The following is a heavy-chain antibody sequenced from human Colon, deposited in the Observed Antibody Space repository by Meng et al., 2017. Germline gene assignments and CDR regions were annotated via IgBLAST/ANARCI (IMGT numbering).Heavy chain of an antibody. CDR2: INPKTDVT. J-gene: IGHJ4*02. CDR1: GYSFTGYY. V-gene: IGHV1-2*02. CDR3: ARGNDIFTGQPHFDY. D-gene: IGHD3-9*01. Sequence: ASVKVSCKTSGYSFTGYYIHWIRQAPGQGLECMGWINPKTDVTYFAQNFQGRVTVTWDASISTAYMELYSLKSDDTAVYYCARGNDIFTGQPHFDYWGQGTLVTVSS.